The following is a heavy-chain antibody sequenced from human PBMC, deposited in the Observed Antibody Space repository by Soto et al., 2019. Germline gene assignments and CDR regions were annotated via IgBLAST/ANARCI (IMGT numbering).Heavy chain of an antibody. J-gene: IGHJ4*02. CDR1: GFTFGGFA. Sequence: GGSLRLSCSGSGFTFGGFALSWFRHAPGKGLEWLGFIRGRAYGGTSEYAASVGDRFTFSRDDSKSVAYLQMYSLKAEDTAVYYCSRGGYSYETMPYYFDYWGQGTPVTVSS. CDR2: IRGRAYGGTS. D-gene: IGHD5-12*01. V-gene: IGHV3-49*03. CDR3: SRGGYSYETMPYYFDY.